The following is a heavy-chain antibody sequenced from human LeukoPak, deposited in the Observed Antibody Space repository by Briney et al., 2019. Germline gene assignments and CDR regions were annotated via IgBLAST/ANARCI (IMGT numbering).Heavy chain of an antibody. Sequence: PGGSLRLSCAASGFTVSSNYMSWVRHAPGKGLEGGANIKQDGSEKYFVDSGKGRFTICRDNGKNSLHLEMNSLRAEDTAVYHCARGGWYYFDYWGQGTLVTVSS. V-gene: IGHV3-7*04. CDR2: IKQDGSEK. CDR3: ARGGWYYFDY. J-gene: IGHJ4*02. CDR1: GFTVSSNY. D-gene: IGHD6-19*01.